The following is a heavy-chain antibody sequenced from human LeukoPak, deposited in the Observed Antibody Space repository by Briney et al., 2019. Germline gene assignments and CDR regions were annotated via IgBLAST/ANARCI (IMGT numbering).Heavy chain of an antibody. CDR1: GITFSDYY. J-gene: IGHJ4*02. Sequence: GGSLRLSCAVSGITFSDYYMSWIRQAPGKGPEWLSYISSSGDTIYYADSVKGQGRFTISRDNAKNSLYLQINSLGAEDTAVYFCARNHPSRNDGWPVFDYWGRGTLVSVSS. V-gene: IGHV3-11*01. CDR2: ISSSGDTI. D-gene: IGHD1-1*01. CDR3: ARNHPSRNDGWPVFDY.